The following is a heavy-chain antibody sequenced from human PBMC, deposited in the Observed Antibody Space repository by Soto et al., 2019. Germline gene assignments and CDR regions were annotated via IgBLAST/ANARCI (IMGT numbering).Heavy chain of an antibody. Sequence: GGSLRLSCTASTVTFSNYAMNWVRQAPGKGLEWVSVISGSGGDTHYAGSVKGRFSISRDNSKTTLYLQLNSLRAEDTAVYYCAKAISGYYPPFDFWGQGTLVTVSS. CDR2: ISGSGGDT. D-gene: IGHD3-22*01. J-gene: IGHJ4*02. CDR1: TVTFSNYA. CDR3: AKAISGYYPPFDF. V-gene: IGHV3-23*01.